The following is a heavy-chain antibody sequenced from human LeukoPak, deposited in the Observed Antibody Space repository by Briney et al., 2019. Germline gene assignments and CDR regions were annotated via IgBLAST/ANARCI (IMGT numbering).Heavy chain of an antibody. CDR3: VREMATINYYYYYYMDV. CDR2: ISGSGGST. CDR1: GFTFSSYG. J-gene: IGHJ6*03. V-gene: IGHV3-23*01. D-gene: IGHD5-24*01. Sequence: PGGSLRLSCAASGFTFSSYGMSWVRQAPGKGLEWVSAISGSGGSTYYADSVKGRFTISRDNSKNTLYLQMNSLRAEDTAVYYCVREMATINYYYYYYMDVWGKGTTVTISS.